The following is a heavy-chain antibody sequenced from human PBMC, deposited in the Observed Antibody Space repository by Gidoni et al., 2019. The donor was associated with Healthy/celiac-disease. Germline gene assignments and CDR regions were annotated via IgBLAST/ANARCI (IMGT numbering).Heavy chain of an antibody. J-gene: IGHJ6*02. V-gene: IGHV3-30*01. CDR1: GFTFRSYA. CDR3: ARDNWNYGYYYGMDV. D-gene: IGHD1-7*01. Sequence: QVQLVESGGGVVQPGRSLRLSCAASGFTFRSYAMHWVRQAPGKGLEWVAVISYDGSNKYYADSVKGRFTISRDNSKNTLYLQMNSLRAEDTAVYYCARDNWNYGYYYGMDVWGQGTTVTVSS. CDR2: ISYDGSNK.